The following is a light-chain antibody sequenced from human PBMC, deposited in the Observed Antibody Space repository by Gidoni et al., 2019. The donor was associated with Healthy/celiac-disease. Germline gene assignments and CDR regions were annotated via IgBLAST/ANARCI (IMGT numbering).Light chain of an antibody. CDR2: EVS. J-gene: IGLJ2*01. Sequence: QSALTPPASVSGSPGQSITLSCTGTSSDVGGYHYVSCYQQHPGKAPKLMIYEVSNRPSGVSNRFSGSKSGNTASLTISGLQAEDDADYYCSSYTSSSTLEVFGGGTTLTVL. CDR1: SSDVGGYHY. V-gene: IGLV2-14*01. CDR3: SSYTSSSTLEV.